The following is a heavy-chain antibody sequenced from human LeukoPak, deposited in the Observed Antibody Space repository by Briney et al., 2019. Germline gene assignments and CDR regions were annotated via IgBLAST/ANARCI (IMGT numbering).Heavy chain of an antibody. CDR3: ARGRITMIVAGDYFDY. J-gene: IGHJ4*02. V-gene: IGHV4-4*07. D-gene: IGHD3-22*01. CDR1: GGSISSYY. Sequence: SETLSLTCTVSGGSISSYYWSWIRQPAGKGLEWIGRIYTSGSTNYNPSLKSRVTMSVDTSKNQFSLKLSSVTAADTAVYYCARGRITMIVAGDYFDYWGQGTLVTVSS. CDR2: IYTSGST.